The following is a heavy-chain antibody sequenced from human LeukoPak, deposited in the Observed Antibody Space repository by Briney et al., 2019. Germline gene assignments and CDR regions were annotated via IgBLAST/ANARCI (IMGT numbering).Heavy chain of an antibody. V-gene: IGHV3-66*01. J-gene: IGHJ4*02. CDR2: IYSGGST. Sequence: GGSLRLSCAASGFTVSSNYMSWVRQAPGKGLEWVSVIYSGGSTYYADSVKGRFTISRDNSKNTLYLQMNSPRAEDTAVYYCARVIAAAGTHFDYWGQGTLVTVSS. D-gene: IGHD6-13*01. CDR1: GFTVSSNY. CDR3: ARVIAAAGTHFDY.